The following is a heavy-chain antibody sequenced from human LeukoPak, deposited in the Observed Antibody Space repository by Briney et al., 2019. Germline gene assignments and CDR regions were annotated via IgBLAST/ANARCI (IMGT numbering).Heavy chain of an antibody. J-gene: IGHJ4*02. Sequence: GGSRRLSCAASGFTFSSYWMSWVRQAPGKGLEWVANINQDGSEKYYVDSVKGRFTISRDNAKNSLYLQMNSLRAEDTAAYYCARERGGYCSGSSCSNAIDYWGQGTLVTVSS. CDR3: ARERGGYCSGSSCSNAIDY. CDR1: GFTFSSYW. D-gene: IGHD2-15*01. CDR2: INQDGSEK. V-gene: IGHV3-7*01.